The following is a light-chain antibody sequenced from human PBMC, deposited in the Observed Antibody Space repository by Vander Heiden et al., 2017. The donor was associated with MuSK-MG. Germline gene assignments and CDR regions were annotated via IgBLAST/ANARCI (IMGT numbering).Light chain of an antibody. CDR2: VGS. Sequence: DIVMTQSTLSVPVSAGEPISFSCRSSQSLLHSNVYNYLDWYLQKPGQSPQLLIYVGSNRACGVPDRFSGSGSGTDFTLKISRVEAEDVGVYYCKQYLQNPHTFGQGTKVEIK. J-gene: IGKJ2*01. CDR3: KQYLQNPHT. V-gene: IGKV2-28*01. CDR1: QSLLHSNVYNY.